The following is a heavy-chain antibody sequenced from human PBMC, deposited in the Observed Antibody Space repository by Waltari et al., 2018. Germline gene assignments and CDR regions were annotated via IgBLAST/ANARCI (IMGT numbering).Heavy chain of an antibody. J-gene: IGHJ6*02. CDR3: ASYPNYGDNLKPNYYYGMDV. CDR2: IYSGGST. Sequence: EVQLVESGGGLVQPGGSLRLSCAASGFTVSSNYMSWVRQAPGKGLEWVSVIYSGGSTYYADSVKGRFTISRDKSKNTLYLQMNSLRAEDTAVYYCASYPNYGDNLKPNYYYGMDVWGQGTTVTVSS. V-gene: IGHV3-66*02. CDR1: GFTVSSNY. D-gene: IGHD4-17*01.